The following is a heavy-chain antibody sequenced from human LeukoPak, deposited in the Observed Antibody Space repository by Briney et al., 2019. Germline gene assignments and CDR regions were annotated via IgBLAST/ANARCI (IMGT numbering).Heavy chain of an antibody. CDR2: ISYDGSNK. Sequence: GGSLRLSCAASGFTFSSYAMHWVRQAPGKGLEWVAVISYDGSNKYYADSVKGRFTISRDNSKNTLYLQMNSQRAEDTAVYYCARDDAFDIWGQGTMVTVSS. V-gene: IGHV3-30*01. CDR1: GFTFSSYA. J-gene: IGHJ3*02. CDR3: ARDDAFDI.